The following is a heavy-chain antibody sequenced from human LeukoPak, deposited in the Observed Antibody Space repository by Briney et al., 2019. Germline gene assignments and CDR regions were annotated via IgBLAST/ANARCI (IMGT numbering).Heavy chain of an antibody. CDR1: GFTFDDYA. D-gene: IGHD1-1*01. J-gene: IGHJ4*02. CDR3: ARARGNAYFDD. Sequence: PGGSLRLSCAASGFTFDDYAMHWVRQAPGKGLEWVSGISWNSDNIDYADSVRGRFTISRDNAKNSLYLEMNSLRAEDTAFYYCARARGNAYFDDWGRGTLVTVSS. V-gene: IGHV3-9*01. CDR2: ISWNSDNI.